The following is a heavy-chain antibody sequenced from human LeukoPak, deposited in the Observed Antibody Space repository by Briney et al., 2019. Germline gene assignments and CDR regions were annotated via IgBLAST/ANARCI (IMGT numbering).Heavy chain of an antibody. J-gene: IGHJ4*02. D-gene: IGHD3-22*01. CDR2: ISSSSSTI. V-gene: IGHV3-48*01. CDR1: GFTFSSYA. Sequence: GRSLRLSCAASGFTFSSYAMHWVRQAPGKGLEWVSYISSSSSTIYYADSVKGRFTISRDNAKNSLYLQMNSLRAEDTAVYYCARPASYYYDSSGQTPYDYWGQGTLVTVSS. CDR3: ARPASYYYDSSGQTPYDY.